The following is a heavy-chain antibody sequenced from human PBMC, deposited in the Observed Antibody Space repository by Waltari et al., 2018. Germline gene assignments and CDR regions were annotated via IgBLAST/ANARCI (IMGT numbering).Heavy chain of an antibody. V-gene: IGHV4-39*01. CDR2: IYYSGGT. CDR3: ARHRNIAAAGHFDY. CDR1: SGSISSSSYY. J-gene: IGHJ4*02. Sequence: QLQLQESGPGLVKPSETLSLTCTVSSGSISSSSYYWGWIRQPPGKGLEWIGSIYYSGGTYYNPSLKRRVTISVDTSKNQFSLKLSSVTAADTAVYYCARHRNIAAAGHFDYWGQGTLVTVSS. D-gene: IGHD6-13*01.